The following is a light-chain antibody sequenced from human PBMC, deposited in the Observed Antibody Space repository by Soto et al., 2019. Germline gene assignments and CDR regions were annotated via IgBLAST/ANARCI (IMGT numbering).Light chain of an antibody. CDR3: QQYGSSPRT. V-gene: IGKV3-20*01. CDR1: KRVSSSY. CDR2: CAS. J-gene: IGKJ1*01. Sequence: ELVLTQSPGTLSLSPGERATLSCRSSKRVSSSYLAWYQQKPGQPPRLLXYCASSKATGIPDRFSGSGSGTDFTLTISRLEPEDSAVYYCQQYGSSPRTFGQGTKVDIK.